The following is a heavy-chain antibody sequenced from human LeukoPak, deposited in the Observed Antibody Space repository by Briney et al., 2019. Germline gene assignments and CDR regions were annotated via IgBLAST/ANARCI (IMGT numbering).Heavy chain of an antibody. Sequence: SQTLSLTCTVSGGSISSGGYYWSWIRQHPGKGLEWIGYIYYSGSTYYNPSLKSRVTISVDTSKNQFSLKLSSVTAADTAVYYCARGMKVVPAAIWETKPYNWFDPWGQGTLVTVSS. D-gene: IGHD2-2*01. CDR2: IYYSGST. CDR3: ARGMKVVPAAIWETKPYNWFDP. J-gene: IGHJ5*02. V-gene: IGHV4-31*03. CDR1: GGSISSGGYY.